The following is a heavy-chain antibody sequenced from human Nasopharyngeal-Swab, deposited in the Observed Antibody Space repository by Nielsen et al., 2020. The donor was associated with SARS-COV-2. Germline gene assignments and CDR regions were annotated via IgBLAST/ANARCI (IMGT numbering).Heavy chain of an antibody. CDR3: AKVGEWSDTVYFDY. CDR1: GCTYDDYA. J-gene: IGHJ4*02. Sequence: SLKISCEASGCTYDDYAMHWVRQAPGKGLEWVSGISWNSGSIGYADSVKGRFTISRDNSKNTLYLQMNSLRTEDTAVYYCAKVGEWSDTVYFDYWGQGTLVTVSS. V-gene: IGHV3-9*01. CDR2: ISWNSGSI. D-gene: IGHD3-10*01.